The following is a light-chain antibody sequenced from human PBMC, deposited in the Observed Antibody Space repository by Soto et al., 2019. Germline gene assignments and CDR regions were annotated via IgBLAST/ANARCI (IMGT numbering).Light chain of an antibody. J-gene: IGKJ1*01. CDR3: QQYNSYSPWT. CDR2: KAS. V-gene: IGKV1-5*03. Sequence: IQMTQSPSTLSASVGDRVTITCRASQSISSWLAWYQQKPGKAPKLLIYKASSLESGVPSRFSGSGSGTEFPLTISSLQPDDFATYYCQQYNSYSPWTFGQGTKVEIK. CDR1: QSISSW.